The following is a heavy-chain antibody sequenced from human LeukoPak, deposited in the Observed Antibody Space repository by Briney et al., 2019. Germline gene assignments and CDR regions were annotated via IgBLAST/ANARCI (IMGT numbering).Heavy chain of an antibody. D-gene: IGHD3-22*01. V-gene: IGHV3-23*01. Sequence: GGSLRLSCAASGFTFSSYAMSWVRQAPGKGLEWVSAISGSGGSTYYADSVKGRFTISRDNSKNTLYLQMNSLRAEDTAVYYCAKDPWDSSGYYYGAKTHLSSSFDYGGQGTLVTVSS. J-gene: IGHJ4*02. CDR1: GFTFSSYA. CDR3: AKDPWDSSGYYYGAKTHLSSSFDY. CDR2: ISGSGGST.